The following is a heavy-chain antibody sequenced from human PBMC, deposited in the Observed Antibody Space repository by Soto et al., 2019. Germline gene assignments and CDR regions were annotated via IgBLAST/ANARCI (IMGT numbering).Heavy chain of an antibody. V-gene: IGHV3-23*01. Sequence: SLRLSCAASGFTFSSYAMSWVRQAPGKGLEWVSVISGSGDSTYYADSVKGRFTISRDNSKNTLYLQMNSLRVEDTAVYYCAKRAWGYFYFDYWGQGTLVTVSS. D-gene: IGHD1-26*01. CDR3: AKRAWGYFYFDY. CDR1: GFTFSSYA. CDR2: ISGSGDST. J-gene: IGHJ4*02.